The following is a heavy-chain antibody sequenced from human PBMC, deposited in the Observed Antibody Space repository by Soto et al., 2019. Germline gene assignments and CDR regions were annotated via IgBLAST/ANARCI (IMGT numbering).Heavy chain of an antibody. Sequence: SETLSLTCTVSVGSVSSDSFFWSWIRQPPGKGLEWIGYIYHSGGTNYNPSLTSRFTMSADTSKNQFSLKLSSVTAADTAVYYCARARHYYDSSGFYQFFDHWGQGSLVTVSS. CDR3: ARARHYYDSSGFYQFFDH. CDR1: VGSVSSDSFF. J-gene: IGHJ4*02. V-gene: IGHV4-61*01. D-gene: IGHD3-22*01. CDR2: IYHSGGT.